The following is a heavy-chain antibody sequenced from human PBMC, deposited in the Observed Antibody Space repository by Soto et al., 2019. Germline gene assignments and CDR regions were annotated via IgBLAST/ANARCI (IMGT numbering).Heavy chain of an antibody. Sequence: GGSLRLSCAASGFTFSSYAISWGRQAPGKGLEWVSAISGSGGSTYYADSVKGRFTISRDNSKNTLYLQMNSLGAEDTAVYYCAKDPCSGGSCYSGWFDPWGQGTLVTVSS. V-gene: IGHV3-23*01. CDR2: ISGSGGST. CDR3: AKDPCSGGSCYSGWFDP. J-gene: IGHJ5*02. CDR1: GFTFSSYA. D-gene: IGHD2-15*01.